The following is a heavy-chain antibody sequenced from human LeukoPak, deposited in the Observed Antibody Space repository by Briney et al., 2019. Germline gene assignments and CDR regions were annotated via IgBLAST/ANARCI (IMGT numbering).Heavy chain of an antibody. J-gene: IGHJ4*02. V-gene: IGHV3-7*01. CDR3: AGPIFGVVMNPFDY. CDR1: GFTFSSYW. CDR2: IKQDGSEK. Sequence: RGSLRLSCAASGFTFSSYWMSWVRQAPGKGLEWVANIKQDGSEKYYVDSVKGRFTISRDNAKNSLYLQMNSLRAEDTAVYYCAGPIFGVVMNPFDYWGQGTLVTVSS. D-gene: IGHD3-3*01.